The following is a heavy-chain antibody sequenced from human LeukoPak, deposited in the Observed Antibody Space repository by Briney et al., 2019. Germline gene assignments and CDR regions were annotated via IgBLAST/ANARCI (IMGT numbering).Heavy chain of an antibody. CDR2: INHSGRT. D-gene: IGHD2-2*01. Sequence: SETLSLTCAVYGVSFSGYYWSWVRQPPGKGLEWVGEINHSGRTNYNPSLTSPVTISVDTSKNQFSLKLSSVTAADTAVYYCASRPTIVVVPAAYDYWGQGTLVTVSS. V-gene: IGHV4-34*01. CDR1: GVSFSGYY. CDR3: ASRPTIVVVPAAYDY. J-gene: IGHJ4*02.